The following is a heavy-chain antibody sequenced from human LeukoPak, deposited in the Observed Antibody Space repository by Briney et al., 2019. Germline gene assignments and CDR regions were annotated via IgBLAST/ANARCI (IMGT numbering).Heavy chain of an antibody. Sequence: HPGGSLRLSCVASGFTFSSYWMSWVRQAPGKGLEWVANIKQDGSEKYYVDSVKGRFTISRDNAKNSLYLQMNSLRAEDTAVYYCARDHRSSGWYGDYWGQGTLVTVSS. D-gene: IGHD6-19*01. V-gene: IGHV3-7*01. CDR3: ARDHRSSGWYGDY. CDR2: IKQDGSEK. CDR1: GFTFSSYW. J-gene: IGHJ4*02.